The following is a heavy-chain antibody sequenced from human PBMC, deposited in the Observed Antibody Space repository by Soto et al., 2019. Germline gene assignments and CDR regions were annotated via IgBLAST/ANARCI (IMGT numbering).Heavy chain of an antibody. J-gene: IGHJ5*02. Sequence: SETLSLTCTVSGGSISSYYWSWIRQPPGKGLEWIGYIYYSGSTNYNPSLKSRVTISVDTSKNQFSLKLSSVTAADTAVYYCARQNCSGGNCYWGWFDPWGQGTLVTVSS. D-gene: IGHD2-15*01. CDR3: ARQNCSGGNCYWGWFDP. CDR2: IYYSGST. V-gene: IGHV4-59*01. CDR1: GGSISSYY.